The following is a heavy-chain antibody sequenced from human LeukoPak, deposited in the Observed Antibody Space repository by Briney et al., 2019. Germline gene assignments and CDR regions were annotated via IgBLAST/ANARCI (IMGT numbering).Heavy chain of an antibody. Sequence: PGGSLRLSCAASGLTFSNAWMSWVRQAPGKGLEWVANIKQDGSEKYYVDSVKGRFTISRDNAKNSLYLQMNSLRAEDTAVYYCARDYYDSSVRYFQHWGQGTLVTVSS. CDR1: GLTFSNAW. J-gene: IGHJ1*01. CDR2: IKQDGSEK. V-gene: IGHV3-7*01. CDR3: ARDYYDSSVRYFQH. D-gene: IGHD3-22*01.